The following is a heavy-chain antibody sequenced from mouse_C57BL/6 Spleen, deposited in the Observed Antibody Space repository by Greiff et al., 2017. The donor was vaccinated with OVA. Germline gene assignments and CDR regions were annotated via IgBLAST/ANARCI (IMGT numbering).Heavy chain of an antibody. D-gene: IGHD2-4*01. J-gene: IGHJ1*03. CDR1: GFTFSSYA. CDR2: ISDGGSYT. Sequence: EVQLVESGGGLVKPGGSLKLSCAASGFTFSSYAMSWVRQTPEKRLEWVATISDGGSYTYYPDNVKGRFTIARDNAKNNLYLQRSHLKSDDTAMYYCARSLYDYDGYFDVWGTGTTVTVSS. CDR3: ARSLYDYDGYFDV. V-gene: IGHV5-4*01.